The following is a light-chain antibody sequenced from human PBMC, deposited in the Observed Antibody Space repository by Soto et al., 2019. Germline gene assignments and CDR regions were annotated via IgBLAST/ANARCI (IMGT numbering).Light chain of an antibody. CDR1: QSVSSY. V-gene: IGKV3D-15*01. CDR2: DAS. J-gene: IGKJ5*01. CDR3: QQYNNWPIT. Sequence: EIVLTQSPGTLSLSPGERATLSCRASQSVSSYLAWYQQKPGQAPRLLIYDASTRATGTPARFSGSGSGTKFTLSISSLQSEDFAVYYCQQYNNWPITFGQGTRLEIK.